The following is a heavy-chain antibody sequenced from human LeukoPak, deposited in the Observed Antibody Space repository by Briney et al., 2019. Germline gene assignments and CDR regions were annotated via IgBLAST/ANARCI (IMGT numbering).Heavy chain of an antibody. CDR1: GGSMSSYY. D-gene: IGHD2-2*01. J-gene: IGHJ6*03. Sequence: SETLSLTCTVSGGSMSSYYWSWIRQPPGKGLEWIGYIYYSGSTNYNPSLKSRVTISVDTSKNQFSLKLSSVTAADTAVYYCARESSTSNLYYYYYMDVWGKGTTVTVSS. V-gene: IGHV4-59*08. CDR2: IYYSGST. CDR3: ARESSTSNLYYYYYMDV.